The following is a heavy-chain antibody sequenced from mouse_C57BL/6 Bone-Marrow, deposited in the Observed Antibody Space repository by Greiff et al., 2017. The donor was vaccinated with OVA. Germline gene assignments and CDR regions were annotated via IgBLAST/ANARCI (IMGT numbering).Heavy chain of an antibody. CDR1: GYTFTSYW. CDR2: IYPGSGST. D-gene: IGHD1-1*01. CDR3: ARSIGGYYYEDY. Sequence: QVQLQQPGAELVKPGASVKMSCKASGYTFTSYWITWVKQRPGQGLEWIGDIYPGSGSTNYNEKFKSKATLTVDTSSSTAYMQLSSLTSEDSAVYYCARSIGGYYYEDYWGQGTTLTVSS. J-gene: IGHJ2*01. V-gene: IGHV1-55*01.